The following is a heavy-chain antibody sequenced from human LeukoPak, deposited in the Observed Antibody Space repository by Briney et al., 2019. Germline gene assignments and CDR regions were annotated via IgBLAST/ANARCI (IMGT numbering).Heavy chain of an antibody. V-gene: IGHV3-30-3*01. CDR3: AKQSNNHYYQKASDY. D-gene: IGHD1-26*01. CDR1: GFTFKSYT. CDR2: ISDDGINA. J-gene: IGHJ4*02. Sequence: GRSLRLSCAASGFTFKSYTMHWVRQAPGKGLQWVAAISDDGINAYYSDSAKGRLTISRDNSNNTLYLQMNSLRAEDTVVYFCAKQSNNHYYQKASDYRGQGTLVTVSS.